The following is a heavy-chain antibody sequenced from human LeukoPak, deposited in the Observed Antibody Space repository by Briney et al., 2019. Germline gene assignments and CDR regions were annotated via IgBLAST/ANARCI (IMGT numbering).Heavy chain of an antibody. CDR3: ARQSITMTQYYFDY. D-gene: IGHD3-22*01. V-gene: IGHV3-21*01. CDR2: ISSSSSYI. Sequence: SGGSLRLSCAASGFTFSSYSMNWVRQAPGKGLEWVSSISSSSSYIYYADSVKGRFTISRDNAKNSLYLQMNSLRAEDTAVNYCARQSITMTQYYFDYWGQGTLVTVSS. CDR1: GFTFSSYS. J-gene: IGHJ4*02.